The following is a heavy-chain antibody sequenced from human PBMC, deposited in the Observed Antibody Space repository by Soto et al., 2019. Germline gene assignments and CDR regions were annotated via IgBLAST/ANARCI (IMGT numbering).Heavy chain of an antibody. J-gene: IGHJ3*02. Sequence: PSETLPSPGTVSGGSISSSSYYWGWIRQPPGKGLEWIGSIYYSGSTYYNPSLKSRVTISVDTSKNQSSLKLSSVTAADTAVYYCASRLFTFGGVIVTSVLDAFDIWGQGTMVTVSS. V-gene: IGHV4-39*01. D-gene: IGHD3-16*02. CDR2: IYYSGST. CDR1: GGSISSSSYY. CDR3: ASRLFTFGGVIVTSVLDAFDI.